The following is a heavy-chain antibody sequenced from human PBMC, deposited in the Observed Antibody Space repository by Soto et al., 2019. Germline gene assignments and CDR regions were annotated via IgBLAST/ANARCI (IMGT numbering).Heavy chain of an antibody. CDR2: LTRGGTT. D-gene: IGHD2-15*01. CDR3: AKRATTVPTPGNYFDC. V-gene: IGHV3-23*01. J-gene: IGHJ4*02. Sequence: EVQLLESGGGLVQPGGSLRLSCVASGFSFSDYSMTWVRQAPGRGLEWVSTLTRGGTTFYADSVKGRFTISRDNSKNTLSLQMRSLRTEDTALYYCAKRATTVPTPGNYFDCWGQGTLVTVSS. CDR1: GFSFSDYS.